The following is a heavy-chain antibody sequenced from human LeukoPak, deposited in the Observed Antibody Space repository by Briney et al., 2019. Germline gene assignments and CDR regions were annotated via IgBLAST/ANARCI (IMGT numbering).Heavy chain of an antibody. Sequence: GGSLRLSCAASGFTFSSYSMSWVRQAPGKGLERVSYISSSSSTIYYADSVKGRFTISRDNAKNSLYLQMNSLRAEDTAVYYCARERAAAWDYWGQGTLVTVSS. CDR3: ARERAAAWDY. CDR1: GFTFSSYS. V-gene: IGHV3-48*04. D-gene: IGHD6-13*01. J-gene: IGHJ4*02. CDR2: ISSSSSTI.